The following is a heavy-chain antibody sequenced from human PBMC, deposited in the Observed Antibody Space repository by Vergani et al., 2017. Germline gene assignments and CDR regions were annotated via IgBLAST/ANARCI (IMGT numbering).Heavy chain of an antibody. Sequence: QVQLVQSGAEVKKPGASVKVSCKASGYTFTSYGISWVRQAPGQGLEWMGWINPNSGGTNYAQKFQGRVTMTRDTSISTAYMELSRLRSDDTAVYYCARDRYCSSTSCYTHYYYMDVWGKGTTVTVSS. D-gene: IGHD2-2*02. V-gene: IGHV1-2*02. J-gene: IGHJ6*03. CDR3: ARDRYCSSTSCYTHYYYMDV. CDR1: GYTFTSYG. CDR2: INPNSGGT.